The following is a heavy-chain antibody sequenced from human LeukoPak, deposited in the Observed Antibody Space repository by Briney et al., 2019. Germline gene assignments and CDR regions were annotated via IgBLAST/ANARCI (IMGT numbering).Heavy chain of an antibody. CDR3: ARVLRYSMDV. CDR1: GYSISTSYY. V-gene: IGHV4-59*01. Sequence: SETLSLTCTVSGYSISTSYYWGWIRQPPGKGLEWIGYIYYSGSTNYNPSLKSRVTISVDTSKNQFSLKLSSVTAADTAVYYCARVLRYSMDVWGKGTTVTISS. J-gene: IGHJ6*03. D-gene: IGHD3-9*01. CDR2: IYYSGST.